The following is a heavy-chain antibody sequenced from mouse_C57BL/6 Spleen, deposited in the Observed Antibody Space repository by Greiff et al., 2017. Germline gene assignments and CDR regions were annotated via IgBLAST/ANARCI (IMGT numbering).Heavy chain of an antibody. J-gene: IGHJ3*01. CDR1: GFNIKDYY. CDR3: ARSYDGYYVWFAY. CDR2: IDPEDGET. Sequence: EVKLMESGAELVKPGASVKLSCTASGFNIKDYYMHWVKQRTEQGLEWIGRIDPEDGETKYAPKFQGKATITADTSSTTAYLQLSSLTSEDTAVYYCARSYDGYYVWFAYWGQGTLVTVSA. D-gene: IGHD2-3*01. V-gene: IGHV14-2*01.